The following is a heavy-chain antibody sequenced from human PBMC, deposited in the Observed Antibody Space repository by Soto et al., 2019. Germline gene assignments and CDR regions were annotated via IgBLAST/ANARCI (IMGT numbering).Heavy chain of an antibody. Sequence: WGSLRLSCAASGFTFSSYAMHWVRQAPGKGLEWVAVISYDGSNKYYADSVKGRFTISRDNSKNTLYLQMNSLRAEDTAVYYCARDSPITMIVVVTHFDYWGQGTLVTVSS. CDR3: ARDSPITMIVVVTHFDY. V-gene: IGHV3-30-3*01. D-gene: IGHD3-22*01. J-gene: IGHJ4*02. CDR2: ISYDGSNK. CDR1: GFTFSSYA.